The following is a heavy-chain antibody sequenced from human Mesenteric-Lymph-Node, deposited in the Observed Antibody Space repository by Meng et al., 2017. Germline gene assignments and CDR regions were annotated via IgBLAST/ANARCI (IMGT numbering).Heavy chain of an antibody. V-gene: IGHV5-51*01. J-gene: IGHJ4*02. CDR2: IYPGHSDT. D-gene: IGHD3/OR15-3a*01. CDR3: ARTGADFDA. CDR1: GYSFTSYW. Sequence: GESLKISCKGSGYSFTSYWIGWVRQMPGKGLEWMGIIYPGHSDTRYSPSFQGQITISADNSITTDYLKWSSLKVSDTAIYYCARTGADFDAWGQGTLVTVSS.